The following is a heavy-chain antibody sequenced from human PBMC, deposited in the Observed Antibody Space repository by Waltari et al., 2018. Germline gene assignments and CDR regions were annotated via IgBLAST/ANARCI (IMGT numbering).Heavy chain of an antibody. J-gene: IGHJ4*02. V-gene: IGHV1-3*01. Sequence: QVQLVQSGAEVKKPGASVKVSCKASGYTFTSYAMHWVRQAPGQRLEGMGWLNAGNGNTKDSQKFQSRVTITRDTSASTAYMELSSLRSEDTAVYYCARDRGPFDYWGQGTLVTVSS. CDR1: GYTFTSYA. CDR3: ARDRGPFDY. CDR2: LNAGNGNT.